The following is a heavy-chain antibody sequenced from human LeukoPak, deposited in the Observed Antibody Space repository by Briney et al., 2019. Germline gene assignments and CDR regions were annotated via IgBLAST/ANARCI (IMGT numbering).Heavy chain of an antibody. CDR2: VCSSGST. V-gene: IGHV4-4*07. Sequence: SDTLSLTCSVSGHSICDYFWSWLRQPAGKALEWIGRVCSSGSTLYNPSLKSRVTMSVDTSKNQFSLRLTSVTAADTAVYYCARGPYCGDDCYFDSWGRGTLFTVSS. D-gene: IGHD2-21*01. CDR1: GHSICDYF. CDR3: ARGPYCGDDCYFDS. J-gene: IGHJ4*02.